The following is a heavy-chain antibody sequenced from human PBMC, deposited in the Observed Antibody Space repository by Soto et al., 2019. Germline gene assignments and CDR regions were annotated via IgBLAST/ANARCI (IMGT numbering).Heavy chain of an antibody. Sequence: GGSLRLSCAASGFTFSSYWTSWVRQAPGKGLEWVANIKQDGSEKYYVDSVKGRFTISRDNAKNSLYLQMNSLRAEDTAVYYCARDLRGAAGYDYWGQGTLVTVSS. D-gene: IGHD6-13*01. J-gene: IGHJ4*02. CDR2: IKQDGSEK. V-gene: IGHV3-7*01. CDR1: GFTFSSYW. CDR3: ARDLRGAAGYDY.